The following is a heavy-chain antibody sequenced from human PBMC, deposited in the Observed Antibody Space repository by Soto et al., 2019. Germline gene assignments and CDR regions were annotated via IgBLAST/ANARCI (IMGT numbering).Heavy chain of an antibody. V-gene: IGHV4-34*01. J-gene: IGHJ6*02. D-gene: IGHD4-17*01. Sequence: PSETLSLTCAVYGGSFSGYYRSWIRQPPGKGLEWIGEINHSGSTNYNPSLKSRVTISVDTSKNQFSLKLSSVTAADTAVYYCARVRRMTTVTVYVSYGMDVWGQGTTVTVSS. CDR1: GGSFSGYY. CDR2: INHSGST. CDR3: ARVRRMTTVTVYVSYGMDV.